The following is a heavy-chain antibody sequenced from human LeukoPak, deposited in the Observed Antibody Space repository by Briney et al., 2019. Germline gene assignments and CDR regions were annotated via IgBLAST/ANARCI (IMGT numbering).Heavy chain of an antibody. CDR2: INHNGNVD. J-gene: IGHJ4*02. V-gene: IGHV3-7*03. Sequence: GGSLRLSCAASGFTFSSYWMNWARQAPGKGLEWVASINHNGNVDYYVDSVKGRFTISRENAKNSLYLQMNSLRAEDTAVYYCARDSTLDYWGQGTLVTVSS. CDR3: ARDSTLDY. CDR1: GFTFSSYW.